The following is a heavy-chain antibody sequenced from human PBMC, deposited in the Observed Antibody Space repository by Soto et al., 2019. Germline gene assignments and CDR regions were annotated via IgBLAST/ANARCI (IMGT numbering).Heavy chain of an antibody. J-gene: IGHJ3*02. Sequence: SLKISCAASGFSFDDYAMHWVRQAPGKGLEWVSGISWNSGNIGYADSVKGRFTISRDNAKNSLYLQMNSLRAEDTALYYCAKDKVVVAASPGFDIWGQGTMVTVSS. V-gene: IGHV3-9*01. CDR1: GFSFDDYA. CDR3: AKDKVVVAASPGFDI. D-gene: IGHD2-15*01. CDR2: ISWNSGNI.